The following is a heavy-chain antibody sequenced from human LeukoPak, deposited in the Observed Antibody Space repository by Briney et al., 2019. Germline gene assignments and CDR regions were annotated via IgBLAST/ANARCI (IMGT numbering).Heavy chain of an antibody. V-gene: IGHV3-73*01. J-gene: IGHJ5*02. Sequence: GGSLRLSCAASGFTFSGSAMHWVRQASGKGLEWVGRIRSKANSYATAYAASVKGRFTISRDDSKNTAYLQMNSLKTEDTAVYYCTSQNYYDEGWFDPWGQGTRVTVSS. D-gene: IGHD3-22*01. CDR3: TSQNYYDEGWFDP. CDR2: IRSKANSYAT. CDR1: GFTFSGSA.